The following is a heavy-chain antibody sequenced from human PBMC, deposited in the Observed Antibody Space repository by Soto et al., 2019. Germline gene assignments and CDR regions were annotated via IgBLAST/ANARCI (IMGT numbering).Heavy chain of an antibody. Sequence: EVQLLESGGGLVQPGGSLRLSCAASGFTFSGYAMSWVRQAPGQGLEWVSTISGNGVTTYYADSVKGRFTISRDNSKNSLYLQMNSLGAEDTAVYYCAKMYSSGWYYEDNWGQGTLVTVSS. D-gene: IGHD6-19*01. CDR2: ISGNGVTT. J-gene: IGHJ4*02. V-gene: IGHV3-23*01. CDR1: GFTFSGYA. CDR3: AKMYSSGWYYEDN.